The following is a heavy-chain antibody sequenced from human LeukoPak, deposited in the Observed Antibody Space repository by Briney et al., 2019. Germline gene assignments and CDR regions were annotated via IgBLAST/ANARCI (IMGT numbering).Heavy chain of an antibody. CDR1: GFTLSSYW. Sequence: GGSLRLSCTASGFTLSSYWMAWVRQAPGKGLEWVANIKQDGSEKYYVDSVKGRFTISRDNAKNSLYLQMNSLRAEDTAVYYCARDGIVGVTCFDYWGQGTLVTVSS. D-gene: IGHD1-26*01. J-gene: IGHJ4*02. V-gene: IGHV3-7*01. CDR3: ARDGIVGVTCFDY. CDR2: IKQDGSEK.